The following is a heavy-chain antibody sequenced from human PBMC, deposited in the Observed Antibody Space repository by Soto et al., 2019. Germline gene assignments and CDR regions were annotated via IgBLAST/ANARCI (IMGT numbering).Heavy chain of an antibody. V-gene: IGHV3-9*01. J-gene: IGHJ4*02. CDR2: ISWISDNI. Sequence: EVQLVESGGDLVQPGRSLRLSCAASGFNFDDYAMYWVRQAPGKGLEWVSGISWISDNIGYADSVKGRFTISRDNAKNSLYLQMNSLRAEDTALYYCVKDRDYGSGSLSVDYWGQGTLVTVSS. CDR3: VKDRDYGSGSLSVDY. CDR1: GFNFDDYA. D-gene: IGHD3-10*01.